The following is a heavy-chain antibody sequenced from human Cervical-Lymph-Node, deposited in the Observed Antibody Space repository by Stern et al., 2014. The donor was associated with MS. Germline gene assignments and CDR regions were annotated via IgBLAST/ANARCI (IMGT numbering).Heavy chain of an antibody. CDR1: GGTFSKFP. D-gene: IGHD6-13*01. CDR2: IFPVFGTP. Sequence: QVQLVQSGAEVTKPWSSVKVSCKASGGTFSKFPSSWVRQAPGQGIEWMGGIFPVFGTPTYAQEFRGRVTITADVSTSTVYMELSSLRSDDTAVYYCALSSETSDRWYSLGYDLWGQGTLVTVSS. J-gene: IGHJ5*02. CDR3: ALSSETSDRWYSLGYDL. V-gene: IGHV1-69*12.